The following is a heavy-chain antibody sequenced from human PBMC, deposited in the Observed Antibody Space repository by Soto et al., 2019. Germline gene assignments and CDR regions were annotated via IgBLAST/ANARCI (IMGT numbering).Heavy chain of an antibody. CDR2: INPNSGGT. J-gene: IGHJ6*03. D-gene: IGHD6-6*01. V-gene: IGHV1-2*04. CDR1: GYTFTGYY. CDR3: ARGQAGSSYYYYMDV. Sequence: ASLKVSCKASGYTFTGYYMHWVRQAPGQGLEWMGWINPNSGGTNYAQKFQGWVTMTRDTSISTAYMELSRLRSDDTAVYYCARGQAGSSYYYYMDVWGKGTTVTVSS.